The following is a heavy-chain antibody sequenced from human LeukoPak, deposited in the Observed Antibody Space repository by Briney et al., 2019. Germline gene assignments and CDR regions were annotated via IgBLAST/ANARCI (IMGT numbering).Heavy chain of an antibody. CDR3: ARALAAASHTSFDY. Sequence: GGSPRLSCAASGFTVSSDYMSWVRQAPGKGLEWVSIIYAGGSTYYADSVKGRFIVSRDNSKNTVHLQINSLRAEDTAVYYCARALAAASHTSFDYWGQGTLVTVTS. V-gene: IGHV3-66*01. J-gene: IGHJ4*02. CDR2: IYAGGST. CDR1: GFTVSSDY. D-gene: IGHD6-13*01.